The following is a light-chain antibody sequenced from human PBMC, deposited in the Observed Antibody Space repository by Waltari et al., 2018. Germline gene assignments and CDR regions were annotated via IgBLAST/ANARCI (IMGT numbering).Light chain of an antibody. Sequence: DVQMTQSPSSLSASVGDRVTITCQASQDISNYLNWYQQKPGKAPKLLIYDASTLETGVPSRFSGSGSGTDFTFTINILQPEDIAAYYCQHYDNLLLTFGGGTKVEIK. V-gene: IGKV1-33*01. CDR1: QDISNY. CDR2: DAS. J-gene: IGKJ4*01. CDR3: QHYDNLLLT.